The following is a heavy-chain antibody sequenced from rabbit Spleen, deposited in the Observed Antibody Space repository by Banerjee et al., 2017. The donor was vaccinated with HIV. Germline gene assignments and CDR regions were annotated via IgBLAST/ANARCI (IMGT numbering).Heavy chain of an antibody. D-gene: IGHD2-1*01. CDR3: VRDQAGDADYGPYYLNL. CDR1: GFSFNSGYD. J-gene: IGHJ4*01. V-gene: IGHV1S45*01. Sequence: EQLEESGGGLVKPEGSLTLTCKASGFSFNSGYDMCWVRQAPGKGLQWIACIDTSNGDTDYANWPKGRFTISKTSSTTVTLQMTSLTAADTATYFCVRDQAGDADYGPYYLNLWGQGTLVTVS. CDR2: IDTSNGDT.